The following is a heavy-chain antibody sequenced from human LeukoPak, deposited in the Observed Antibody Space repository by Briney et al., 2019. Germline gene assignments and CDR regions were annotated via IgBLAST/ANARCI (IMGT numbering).Heavy chain of an antibody. D-gene: IGHD6-13*01. V-gene: IGHV4-34*01. CDR1: GGSITSYY. CDR2: INHSGST. CDR3: ARVQQQLDPRDY. Sequence: PSETLSLTCTVSGGSITSYYWSWIRQPPGKGLEWIGEINHSGSTNYNPSLKRRVTISVDTSKNQFSLKLSSVTAADTAVYYCARVQQQLDPRDYWGQGTLVTVSS. J-gene: IGHJ4*02.